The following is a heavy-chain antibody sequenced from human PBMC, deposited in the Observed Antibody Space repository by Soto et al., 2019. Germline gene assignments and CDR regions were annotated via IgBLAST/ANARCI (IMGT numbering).Heavy chain of an antibody. CDR2: INTRGNTI. J-gene: IGHJ4*02. CDR3: ARDIDYYDSSGYQDY. D-gene: IGHD3-22*01. CDR1: GFIFSRYE. Sequence: QTGGSLRLSCAASGFIFSRYEMNWVRQAPGKGLEWVSYINTRGNTIHYADSVKGRFTVSRDNAENSLYLQMNSLRAEDTAVYYCARDIDYYDSSGYQDYWGQGTLVTVSS. V-gene: IGHV3-48*03.